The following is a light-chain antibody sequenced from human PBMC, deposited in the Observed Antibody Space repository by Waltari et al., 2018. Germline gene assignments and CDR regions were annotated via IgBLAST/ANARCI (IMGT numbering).Light chain of an antibody. Sequence: EIVLTQSPATLSLSPGETATLSCRASQSIRTYLGWYQQKPGQEPRLLLLDASSRATGIPARFRGTGSGTDFTLTVSDLEPEDFGIYYCQQRSIWPYTFGQGTRLEIK. J-gene: IGKJ2*01. V-gene: IGKV3-11*01. CDR3: QQRSIWPYT. CDR2: DAS. CDR1: QSIRTY.